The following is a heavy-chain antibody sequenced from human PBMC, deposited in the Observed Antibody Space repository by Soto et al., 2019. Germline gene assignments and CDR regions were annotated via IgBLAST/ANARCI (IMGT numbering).Heavy chain of an antibody. CDR2: ISSSGSTI. CDR1: GFTFSDYY. Sequence: GGSLRLSCAASGFTFSDYYMSWIRQAPGKGLEWVSYISSSGSTIYYADSVKGRFTISRDNAKNSLYLQMNSLRAEDTAVYYCTYYYDSSGPHPVGWFDPWGQGTLVTVSP. D-gene: IGHD3-22*01. V-gene: IGHV3-11*01. J-gene: IGHJ5*02. CDR3: TYYYDSSGPHPVGWFDP.